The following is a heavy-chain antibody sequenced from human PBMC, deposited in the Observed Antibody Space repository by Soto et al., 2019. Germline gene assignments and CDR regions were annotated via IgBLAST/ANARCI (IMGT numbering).Heavy chain of an antibody. CDR3: ARPTDFYYYAMDV. CDR2: ISGYNGNT. J-gene: IGHJ6*02. CDR1: GYTFTSFG. V-gene: IGHV1-18*01. Sequence: QVQLVQSGADVKKPGASVKVSCKASGYTFTSFGINWVRQAPGQGLEWMRWISGYNGNTNYAQNLQDRVTMTRDTSTNTAYMALRSLRSDDTPVYYCARPTDFYYYAMDVWGQGTTVTVSS.